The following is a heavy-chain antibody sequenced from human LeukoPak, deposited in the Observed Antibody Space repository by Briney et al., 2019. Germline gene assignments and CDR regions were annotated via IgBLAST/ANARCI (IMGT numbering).Heavy chain of an antibody. CDR2: IYYSGST. D-gene: IGHD1-20*01. CDR3: ARHRYNWNGYYYYGMDV. Sequence: SETLSLTCTVSGGSISSSSYYWGWIRQPPGKGLEWIGSIYYSGSTYYNPSLKSRVTISVDTSKNQFSLKLSPMTAADTAVYYCARHRYNWNGYYYYGMDVWGQGTTVTVSS. J-gene: IGHJ6*02. V-gene: IGHV4-39*01. CDR1: GGSISSSSYY.